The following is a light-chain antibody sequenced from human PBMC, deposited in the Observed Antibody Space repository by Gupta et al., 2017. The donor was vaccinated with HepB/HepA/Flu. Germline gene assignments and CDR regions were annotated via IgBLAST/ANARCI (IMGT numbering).Light chain of an antibody. V-gene: IGLV2-18*02. Sequence: QSALTQPPSVSGSPGQSAIISCTGPSSDVGSYNRVAWYQQPPGTTNKLMIYEVSNRPAGVPDRFSGSKSGNTASLTISGLQAEDAADYYCSSYTSSSTVVFGGGTKLTVL. CDR2: EVS. CDR3: SSYTSSSTVV. J-gene: IGLJ2*01. CDR1: SSDVGSYNR.